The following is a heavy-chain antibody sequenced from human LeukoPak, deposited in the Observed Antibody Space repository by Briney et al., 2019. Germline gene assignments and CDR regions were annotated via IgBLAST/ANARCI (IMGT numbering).Heavy chain of an antibody. CDR3: ARGVAAAGRGYYYYYYMDV. CDR2: INPNSGGT. CDR1: GYTFTSYY. D-gene: IGHD6-13*01. V-gene: IGHV1-2*02. Sequence: ASVKVSCKASGYTFTSYYMHWVRQAPGQGLEWMGWINPNSGGTNYAQKFQGRVTMTRDTSISTAYMELSRLRSDDTAVYYCARGVAAAGRGYYYYYYMDVWGKGTTVTVSS. J-gene: IGHJ6*03.